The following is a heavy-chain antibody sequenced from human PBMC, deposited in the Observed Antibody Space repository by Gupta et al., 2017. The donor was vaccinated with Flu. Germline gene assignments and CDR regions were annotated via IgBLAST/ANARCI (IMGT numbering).Heavy chain of an antibody. CDR3: ARVRHGSSSGWVDS. CDR1: SFTFRTYS. D-gene: IGHD6-19*01. J-gene: IGHJ4*02. V-gene: IGHV3-21*06. Sequence: EVQLVESGGGLDNPGESLRLSCEASSFTFRTYSIQWVRLAPGKGLEWVSAISSGGRDIVYADSMKVRFTSFRDNANNVVYLQMNSLRGEDTAIYYCARVRHGSSSGWVDSGGQGTVVTVSS. CDR2: ISSGGRDI.